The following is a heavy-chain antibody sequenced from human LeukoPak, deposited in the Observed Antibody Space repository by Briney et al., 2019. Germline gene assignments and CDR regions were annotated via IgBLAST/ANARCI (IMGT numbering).Heavy chain of an antibody. Sequence: SGGSLRLSCAASGFTFSSYAMHWVRQAPGKGLEWVAVISYDGSNKYYADSVKGRFTISRDNSKNTLYLQMNSLRAEDTAVYYCARDLIGDLPSLGFDYWGQGTLVTVSS. V-gene: IGHV3-30-3*01. CDR2: ISYDGSNK. J-gene: IGHJ4*02. CDR3: ARDLIGDLPSLGFDY. D-gene: IGHD2-21*02. CDR1: GFTFSSYA.